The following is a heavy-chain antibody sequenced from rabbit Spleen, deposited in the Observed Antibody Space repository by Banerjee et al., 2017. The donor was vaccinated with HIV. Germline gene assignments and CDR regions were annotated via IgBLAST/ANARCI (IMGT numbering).Heavy chain of an antibody. CDR2: IDSGSSGFT. D-gene: IGHD1-1*01. J-gene: IGHJ3*01. CDR1: GVSFSISSY. CDR3: ARDPSSSCSSYGMDL. Sequence: QSLEEYGGDLATPGASLTLTCIASGVSFSISSYMCWACQAPGKGLEWIACIDSGSSGFTYYATWAKGRFTCSKTSSTTVTLQMTRLTAADTATYFCARDPSSSCSSYGMDLWGQGTLVTVS. V-gene: IGHV1S40*01.